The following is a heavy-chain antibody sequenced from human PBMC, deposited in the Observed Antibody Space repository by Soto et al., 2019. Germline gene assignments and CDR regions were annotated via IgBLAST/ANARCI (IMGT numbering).Heavy chain of an antibody. D-gene: IGHD6-19*01. CDR2: IYSGGST. Sequence: GGSLRLSCAASGFTVSSNYMSWVRQAPGKGLEWVSVIYSGGSTYYADSVKGRFTISRDNSKNTLYLQMNSLRAEDTAVYYCARDSSGWYGDAFDIWGQGTMVTVSS. J-gene: IGHJ3*02. CDR1: GFTVSSNY. V-gene: IGHV3-66*01. CDR3: ARDSSGWYGDAFDI.